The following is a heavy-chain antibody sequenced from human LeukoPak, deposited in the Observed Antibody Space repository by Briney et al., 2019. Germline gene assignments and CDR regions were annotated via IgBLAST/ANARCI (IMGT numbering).Heavy chain of an antibody. CDR3: AKRTSSRAFDY. Sequence: GGSLRLSCTASGFTFGDYAMSWVRQAPGKGLEWVSAIASSGGGTYYTDSVKGRFTIFRDNSKNTLYLQMNSLRGEDTAVYYCAKRTSSRAFDYWGQGTLVTVSS. V-gene: IGHV3-23*01. CDR1: GFTFGDYA. J-gene: IGHJ4*02. CDR2: IASSGGGT. D-gene: IGHD6-13*01.